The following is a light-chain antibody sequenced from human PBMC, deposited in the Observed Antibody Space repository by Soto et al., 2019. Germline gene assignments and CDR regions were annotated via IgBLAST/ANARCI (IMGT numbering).Light chain of an antibody. Sequence: EIVLTQSPANLSLSPGDRATLSCRASQSVSSYLAWYQQKPGQAPRLLIYDASNRATGIPARFSGSGSGTVFTLTISSLEPEDFAVYYCQQRTNWSSVTFGGGTKVEIK. CDR1: QSVSSY. V-gene: IGKV3-11*01. CDR2: DAS. CDR3: QQRTNWSSVT. J-gene: IGKJ4*01.